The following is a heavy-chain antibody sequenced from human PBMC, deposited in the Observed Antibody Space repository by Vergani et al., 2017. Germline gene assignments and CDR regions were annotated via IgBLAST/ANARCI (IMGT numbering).Heavy chain of an antibody. CDR1: GYSFTSYW. CDR3: ARQVAVAGKWWGPYYYYGMDV. D-gene: IGHD6-19*01. Sequence: EVQLVQSGAEVKEPGESLRISCKGSGYSFTSYWISWVRQMPGKGLEWMGRIDPSDSYTNYSPSFQGHVTISADKSISTAYLQWSSLKASDTAIYYCARQVAVAGKWWGPYYYYGMDVWGQXP. J-gene: IGHJ6*02. V-gene: IGHV5-10-1*01. CDR2: IDPSDSYT.